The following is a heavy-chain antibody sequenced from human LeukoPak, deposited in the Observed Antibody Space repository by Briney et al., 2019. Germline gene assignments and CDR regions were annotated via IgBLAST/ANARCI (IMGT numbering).Heavy chain of an antibody. CDR3: AKGLWYSSGWCYDY. V-gene: IGHV3-23*01. Sequence: PGGSLRLSCAASGFTFSSYAMSWVRQAPGKGLEWVSAISGSGGSTYYADSVEGRFTISRDNSKNTLYLQMNSLRAEDTAVYYCAKGLWYSSGWCYDYWGQGTLVTVSS. D-gene: IGHD6-19*01. J-gene: IGHJ4*02. CDR1: GFTFSSYA. CDR2: ISGSGGST.